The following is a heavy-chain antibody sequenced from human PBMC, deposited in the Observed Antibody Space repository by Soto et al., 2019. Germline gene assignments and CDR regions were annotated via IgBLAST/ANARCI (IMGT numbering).Heavy chain of an antibody. D-gene: IGHD2-2*01. CDR2: IIPISGTA. V-gene: IGHV1-69*01. CDR1: GGTFSNYA. J-gene: IGHJ6*02. CDR3: ARSQGSSTSLEIYYYYYYGMDV. Sequence: QVQLVQSGAEVKKPGSSVKVSCKASGGTFSNYAISWVRQAPGQGLEWMGGIIPISGTANYAQKFQGRVTITAGESTSTAYMELSSLRSAATAVYYCARSQGSSTSLEIYYYYYYGMDVWGQWTTVTVSS.